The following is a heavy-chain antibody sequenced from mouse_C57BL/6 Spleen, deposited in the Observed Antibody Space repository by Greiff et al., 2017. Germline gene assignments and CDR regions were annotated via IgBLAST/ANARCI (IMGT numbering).Heavy chain of an antibody. J-gene: IGHJ1*03. CDR2: IYPRDGST. D-gene: IGHD1-1*01. CDR1: GYTFTSYD. CDR3: ARSTTVVDWYFDV. V-gene: IGHV1-85*01. Sequence: QVQLQQSGPELVKPGASVKLSCKASGYTFTSYDINWVKQRPGQGLEWIGWIYPRDGSTKYKEKFKGKATLTVDTSSSTAYMELHSLTSEDSAVSFCARSTTVVDWYFDVWGTGTTVTVSS.